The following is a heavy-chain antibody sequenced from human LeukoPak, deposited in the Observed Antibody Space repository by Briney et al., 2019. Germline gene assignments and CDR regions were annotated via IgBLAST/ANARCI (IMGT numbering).Heavy chain of an antibody. J-gene: IGHJ6*02. CDR2: INRDGSER. CDR1: GFTFSNYW. V-gene: IGHV3-7*03. CDR3: ARRNAMDV. Sequence: GGSLRLSCAASGFTFSNYWMTWVRQAPGKGLEWEANINRDGSERYYVDSVKGRFTISRDDAKSSLYLQMNSLRAEDTAVYYCARRNAMDVWGQGTTVIVFS.